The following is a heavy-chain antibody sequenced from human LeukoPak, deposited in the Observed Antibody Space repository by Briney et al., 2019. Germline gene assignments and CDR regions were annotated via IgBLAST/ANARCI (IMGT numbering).Heavy chain of an antibody. J-gene: IGHJ3*02. D-gene: IGHD3-22*01. CDR3: AKEVYYFDTSGLYSFAFDI. CDR2: ISDSGGST. CDR1: GLTFSRYA. Sequence: GGSLRLSCAASGLTFSRYAMIWVRQAPGKGLEWVSAISDSGGSTYYADSVKGRFTISRDNSKNTLYLQMNSLRVEDTAIYYCAKEVYYFDTSGLYSFAFDIWGQGTMVTVPS. V-gene: IGHV3-23*01.